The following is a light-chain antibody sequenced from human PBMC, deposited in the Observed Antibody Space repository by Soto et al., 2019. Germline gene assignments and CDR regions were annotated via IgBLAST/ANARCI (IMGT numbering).Light chain of an antibody. CDR1: NSNIGRNY. V-gene: IGLV1-51*01. CDR2: DNN. Sequence: QSVLTQPPSVSAAPGQTVTISCSGSNSNIGRNYVSWYQQLPGTAPKLLIYDNNKRPSGIPDRFSGSKSGTSATLGITGLQTGDEADYYCGTWDSSLSVGVFGGGTKVTVL. CDR3: GTWDSSLSVGV. J-gene: IGLJ2*01.